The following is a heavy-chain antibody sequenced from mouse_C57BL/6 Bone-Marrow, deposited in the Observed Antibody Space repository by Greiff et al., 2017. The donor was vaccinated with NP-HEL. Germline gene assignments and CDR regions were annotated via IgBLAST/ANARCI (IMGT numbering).Heavy chain of an antibody. D-gene: IGHD2-5*01. Sequence: EVQGVESGGDLVKPGGSLKLSCAASGFTFSSYGMSWVRQTPDKRLEWVATISSGGSYTYYPDSVKGRFTISRDNAKNTLYLQMSRLKSEDAAMYYCASRYSTWFAYWGQGTLVTVSA. CDR3: ASRYSTWFAY. V-gene: IGHV5-6*01. CDR2: ISSGGSYT. CDR1: GFTFSSYG. J-gene: IGHJ3*01.